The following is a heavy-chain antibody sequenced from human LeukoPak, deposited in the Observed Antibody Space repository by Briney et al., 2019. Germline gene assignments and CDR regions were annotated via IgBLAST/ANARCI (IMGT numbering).Heavy chain of an antibody. CDR2: ISYDGTTK. J-gene: IGHJ4*02. CDR1: GFSFDHFS. CDR3: AREGPRGNSQFDY. Sequence: GGSLRLSCATSGFSFDHFSMYWVRQAPGKGLEWVTVISYDGTTKHYADSVKGRLTIFRDNSKNTLYLQMNSLRAEDTAVYYCAREGPRGNSQFDYWGQGTLVTVSS. V-gene: IGHV3-30-3*01. D-gene: IGHD2/OR15-2a*01.